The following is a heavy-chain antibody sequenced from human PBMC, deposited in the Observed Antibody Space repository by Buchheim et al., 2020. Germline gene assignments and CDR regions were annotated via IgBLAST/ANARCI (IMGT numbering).Heavy chain of an antibody. CDR1: GFSFSIYA. CDR2: ISYDGSNK. CDR3: AKGVQQLVNYYGMDV. D-gene: IGHD6-13*01. Sequence: QGQLVESGGGVVQPGRSLRLSCAASGFSFSIYAMPWVRQAPGKGLAWVAVISYDGSNKYYADSVKGRFTTSRDNSKNTAYLQMNSLRPEDTGLYCCAKGVQQLVNYYGMDVWGQGTT. J-gene: IGHJ6*02. V-gene: IGHV3-30*18.